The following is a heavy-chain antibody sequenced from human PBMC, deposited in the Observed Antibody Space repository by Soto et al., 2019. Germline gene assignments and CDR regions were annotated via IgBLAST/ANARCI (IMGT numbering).Heavy chain of an antibody. CDR1: GFTFSSYS. CDR2: ISSSSSYI. D-gene: IGHD3-10*01. V-gene: IGHV3-21*01. CDR3: AGDARWFGKLLYGMDV. Sequence: PGGSLRLSCAASGFTFSSYSMNWVRQAPGKGLEWVSSISSSSSYIYYADSVKGRFTISRDNAKNSLYLQMNSLRAEDTAVYYCAGDARWFGKLLYGMDVWGQGTTVTVAS. J-gene: IGHJ6*02.